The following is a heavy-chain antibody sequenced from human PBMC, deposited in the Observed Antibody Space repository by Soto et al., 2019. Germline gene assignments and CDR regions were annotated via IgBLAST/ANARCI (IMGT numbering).Heavy chain of an antibody. CDR2: IWYDGSNK. CDR1: GFTFSSYG. CDR3: ASSESSSGLAY. J-gene: IGHJ4*02. V-gene: IGHV3-33*01. D-gene: IGHD6-6*01. Sequence: GGSLRLSCAASGFTFSSYGMHWVRQAPGKGLEWVAVIWYDGSNKYYADSVKGRFTISRDNSKNTLYLQMNSLRAEDTAVYYWASSESSSGLAYWGQGTLVTVSS.